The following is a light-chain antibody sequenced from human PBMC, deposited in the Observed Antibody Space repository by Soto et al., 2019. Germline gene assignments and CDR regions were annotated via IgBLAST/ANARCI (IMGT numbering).Light chain of an antibody. CDR1: QSISSY. CDR3: QQCYSTPPT. Sequence: IQMTQSPSSLSASVGDRVTITCRASQSISSYLNWYQQKPGKAPKLLIYAASSLQSGVPSRFSGTGFGTDFPLTTSSLRPNDFETYYEQQCYSTPPTFGQGTKVEIK. V-gene: IGKV1-39*01. J-gene: IGKJ1*01. CDR2: AAS.